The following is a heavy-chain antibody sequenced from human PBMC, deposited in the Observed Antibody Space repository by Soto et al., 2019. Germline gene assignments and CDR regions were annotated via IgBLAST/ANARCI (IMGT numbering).Heavy chain of an antibody. CDR2: ISYSGST. J-gene: IGHJ4*02. V-gene: IGHV4-59*01. CDR1: DGSSRGYD. Sequence: SETLCLTCSVADGSSRGYDWSWIRQPPGKGLEWIGFISYSGSTNYNPSLKSRVTISVDTSKNQFSLRLSSVTAADTAVYYCARYSGTYYVYWGQGTVVTVSS. CDR3: ARYSGTYYVY. D-gene: IGHD1-26*01.